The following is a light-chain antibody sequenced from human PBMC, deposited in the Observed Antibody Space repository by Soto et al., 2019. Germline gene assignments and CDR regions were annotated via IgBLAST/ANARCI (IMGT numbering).Light chain of an antibody. CDR3: QHYGSSPET. Sequence: LTQSPATLSLTPGDRVTLSCRASQTVNRYLAWFQQKPGQTPRLVIYGASNWATGVPSRFSGSGSGTDFTLTISRLQPEDFAGYYCQHYGSSPETFGQGTKVDIK. CDR1: QTVNRY. CDR2: GAS. J-gene: IGKJ1*01. V-gene: IGKV3-20*01.